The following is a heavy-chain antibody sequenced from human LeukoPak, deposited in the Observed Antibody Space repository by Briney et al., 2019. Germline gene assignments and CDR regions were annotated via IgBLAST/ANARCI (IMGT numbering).Heavy chain of an antibody. Sequence: PGGSLRLSCAASGFTFSSYGMSWVRQAPGKGLEWVSAISGSGGSTYYADSVKGRFTISRDNSKNTLYLQMNSLRAEDTAVYYCAKEGRIVGAASPYFDYWGQGTLVTVSS. CDR2: ISGSGGST. CDR1: GFTFSSYG. D-gene: IGHD1-26*01. V-gene: IGHV3-23*01. CDR3: AKEGRIVGAASPYFDY. J-gene: IGHJ4*02.